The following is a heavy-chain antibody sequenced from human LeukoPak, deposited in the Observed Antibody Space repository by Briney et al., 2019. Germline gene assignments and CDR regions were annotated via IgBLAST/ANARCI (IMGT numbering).Heavy chain of an antibody. CDR2: IIPIFGTA. D-gene: IGHD6-6*01. V-gene: IGHV1-69*05. CDR3: ARNRGSSNAFGI. Sequence: ASVKVSCKASGYTFTGYYMHWVRQAPGQGLEWMGGIIPIFGTANYAQKFQGRVTITTDESTSTAYMELSSLRSEDTAVYYCARNRGSSNAFGIWGQGTMVTVSS. CDR1: GYTFTGYY. J-gene: IGHJ3*02.